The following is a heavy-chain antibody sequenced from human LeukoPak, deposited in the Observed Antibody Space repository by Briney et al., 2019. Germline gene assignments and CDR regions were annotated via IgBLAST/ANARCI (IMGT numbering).Heavy chain of an antibody. D-gene: IGHD4-17*01. CDR3: ARVQYGDYVYYYYGMDV. CDR2: ISYDGGNK. Sequence: GGSLRLSCAASGFTFSSYAMHWVRQAPGKGLEWVAVISYDGGNKYYADSVKGRFTISRDNSKNTLYLQMNSLRAEDTAVYYCARVQYGDYVYYYYGMDVWGQGTTVTVSS. V-gene: IGHV3-30-3*01. CDR1: GFTFSSYA. J-gene: IGHJ6*02.